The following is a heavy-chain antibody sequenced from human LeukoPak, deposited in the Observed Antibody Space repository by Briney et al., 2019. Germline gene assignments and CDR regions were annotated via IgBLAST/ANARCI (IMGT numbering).Heavy chain of an antibody. Sequence: GASVKVPCKTSGYTFTYYFIHWVRQAPGQGLEWMGWIHPNSGATKSAEKFQRRVTLTRDTSITTVYMELSRLSSDDTAVYYCARDIVVVSDTRGFDYWGQGTLVTVSS. J-gene: IGHJ4*02. V-gene: IGHV1-2*02. CDR2: IHPNSGAT. D-gene: IGHD2-21*01. CDR1: GYTFTYYF. CDR3: ARDIVVVSDTRGFDY.